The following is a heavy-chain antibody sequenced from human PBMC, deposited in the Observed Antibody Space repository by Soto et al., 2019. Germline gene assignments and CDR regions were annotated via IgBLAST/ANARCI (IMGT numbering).Heavy chain of an antibody. Sequence: PGGSLRLSCAASRFTFSSYGIHWVRQAPGKGLEWVAIISFDGSNKYYADSVKGRFTISRDNSKNTLYLQMNSLRAEDTAVYYCAKESAGGSGSLSPFQYSYYGVDVWGQGTMVTVSS. V-gene: IGHV3-30*18. CDR2: ISFDGSNK. D-gene: IGHD3-10*01. CDR3: AKESAGGSGSLSPFQYSYYGVDV. J-gene: IGHJ6*02. CDR1: RFTFSSYG.